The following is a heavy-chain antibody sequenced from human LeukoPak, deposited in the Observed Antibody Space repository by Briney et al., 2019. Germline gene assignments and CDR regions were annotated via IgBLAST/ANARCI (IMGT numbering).Heavy chain of an antibody. J-gene: IGHJ4*02. Sequence: GGSLRLSCAASGFTFSNAWMSWVRQAPGKGLEWVGRIKRKGDGGTTDYAAPVKGRFTISRDDSKNTVYLQMNSLKTEDTGLYYCTTTGITGTEINNWGQGTWVTVSS. V-gene: IGHV3-15*01. CDR2: IKRKGDGGTT. CDR1: GFTFSNAW. D-gene: IGHD1/OR15-1a*01. CDR3: TTTGITGTEINN.